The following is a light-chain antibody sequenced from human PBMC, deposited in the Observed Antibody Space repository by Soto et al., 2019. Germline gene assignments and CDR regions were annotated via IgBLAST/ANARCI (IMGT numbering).Light chain of an antibody. CDR3: CSDAGRSTYV. J-gene: IGLJ1*01. V-gene: IGLV2-23*02. CDR2: EVT. CDR1: SSDVGSFNF. Sequence: QSVLTQPASVSGSPGQSITISCTRTSSDVGSFNFVSWYQQHPGKAPKVMIYEVTKRPSGVSDRFSGSKSGDTASLTISGLQAEDEADYYCCSDAGRSTYVFGPGTKVTVL.